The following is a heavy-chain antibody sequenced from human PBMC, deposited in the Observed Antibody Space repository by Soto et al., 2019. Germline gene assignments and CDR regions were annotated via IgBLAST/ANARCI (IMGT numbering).Heavy chain of an antibody. CDR1: GFSFSNFG. CDR2: ISKDGSTK. V-gene: IGHV3-30*03. Sequence: QVQLVESGGGVVQPGRSLRLSCGASGFSFSNFGMHWVRQAPGKGLEWVAVISKDGSTKFYADAVKGRFTISRDTSKNTMYLVMKSLRGDDTAAYYCAATTTEPGARAYKFGIDVWGQGTTVTVSS. J-gene: IGHJ6*02. CDR3: AATTTEPGARAYKFGIDV. D-gene: IGHD5-12*01.